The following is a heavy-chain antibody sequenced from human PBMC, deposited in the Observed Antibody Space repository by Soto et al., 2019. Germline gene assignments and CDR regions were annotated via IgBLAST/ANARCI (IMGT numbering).Heavy chain of an antibody. J-gene: IGHJ6*02. CDR3: AREADYYYGMDV. CDR1: GFTFSSYS. CDR2: ISSSSSTI. V-gene: IGHV3-48*02. Sequence: GGSLRLSCAAPGFTFSSYSMNWVRQAPGKGLEWVSYISSSSSTIYYADSVKGRFTISRDNAKNSLYLQMNSLRDEDTAVYYCAREADYYYGMDVWGQGTTVTVSS.